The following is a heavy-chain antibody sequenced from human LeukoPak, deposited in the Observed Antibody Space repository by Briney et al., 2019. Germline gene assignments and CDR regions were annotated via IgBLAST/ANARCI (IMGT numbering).Heavy chain of an antibody. CDR1: GGSISSSNW. CDR2: IYHSGST. D-gene: IGHD1-26*01. V-gene: IGHV4-4*02. CDR3: ARVGSYYESHSTPSFDY. Sequence: SETLSLTCAVSGGSISSSNWWSWVRQPPGKGLEWIGEIYHSGSTNYNPSLKSRVTISVDKSKNQFSLKLSSVTAADTAVYYCARVGSYYESHSTPSFDYWGQGTLVTVSS. J-gene: IGHJ4*02.